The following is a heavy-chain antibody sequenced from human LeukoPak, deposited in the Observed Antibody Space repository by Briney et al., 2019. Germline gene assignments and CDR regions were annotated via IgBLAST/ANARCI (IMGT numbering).Heavy chain of an antibody. Sequence: SETLSLTCAVPGGSISGYYWTWIRQPPRRGLEWIGYVSYSGSTNYNPSLKSRVTISLDTSKNQFSLRLSSVTAADTAVYYCAAQYYYGSGIYYDAEYFHHWGQGTLVTVSS. J-gene: IGHJ1*01. CDR2: VSYSGST. D-gene: IGHD3-10*01. CDR1: GGSISGYY. CDR3: AAQYYYGSGIYYDAEYFHH. V-gene: IGHV4-59*01.